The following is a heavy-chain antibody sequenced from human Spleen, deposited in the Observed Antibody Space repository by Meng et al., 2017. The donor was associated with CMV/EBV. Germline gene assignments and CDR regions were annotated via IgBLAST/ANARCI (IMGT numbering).Heavy chain of an antibody. CDR2: IGGSSSYI. D-gene: IGHD3-16*01. V-gene: IGHV3-21*01. CDR1: GFTFSSYS. CDR3: AKEVGPTLRGYYYYGMDV. Sequence: GESLKISCAASGFTFSSYSMSWVRQAPGKGLEWVSSIGGSSSYIFYTDSVKGRFTVARDNAKNSLYLQMNSLRVEDTAVYYCAKEVGPTLRGYYYYGMDVWGQGTTVTVSS. J-gene: IGHJ6*02.